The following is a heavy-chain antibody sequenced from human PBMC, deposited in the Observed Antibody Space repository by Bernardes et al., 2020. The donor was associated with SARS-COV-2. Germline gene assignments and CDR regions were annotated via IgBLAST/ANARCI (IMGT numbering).Heavy chain of an antibody. CDR1: GFPFSSNY. CDR3: ARGGGGYYYGLDV. CDR2: IYAAGST. V-gene: IGHV3-53*01. D-gene: IGHD3-16*01. J-gene: IGHJ6*02. Sequence: GGSLRLSCAASGFPFSSNYMTWVRQAPGKGLEWVSVIYAAGSTYYADSVKGRFTISRDIAKSTLFLQLNSLRVEDTAVYYCARGGGGYYYGLDVGGQGTTVTVSS.